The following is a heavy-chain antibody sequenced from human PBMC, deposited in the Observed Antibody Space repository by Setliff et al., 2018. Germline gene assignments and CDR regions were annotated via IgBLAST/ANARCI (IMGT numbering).Heavy chain of an antibody. D-gene: IGHD2-2*01. CDR1: GYSFSRYY. CDR2: INPTGEST. Sequence: GASVKVPCKASGYSFSRYYMHWVRQAPGKGLEWMGLINPTGESTKYAPKFQGRVNMTRDTSTSTVFMELTNLKSQDTAIYYCARGLIAYASWSPNKHTYYYYMDVWGKGTTVTVSS. CDR3: ARGLIAYASWSPNKHTYYYYMDV. V-gene: IGHV1-46*01. J-gene: IGHJ6*03.